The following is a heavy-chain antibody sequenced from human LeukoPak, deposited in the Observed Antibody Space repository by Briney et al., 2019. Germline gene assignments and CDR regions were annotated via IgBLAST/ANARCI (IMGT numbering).Heavy chain of an antibody. CDR3: ASSHYDILTGELNWFDP. CDR2: ISAYNGNT. Sequence: ASVKVSCKASGYTFTSYGISWVRQAPGQGLEWMGWISAYNGNTNYAQKLQGRVTMTTDTSTSTAYMELRSLRSDDTAVYYCASSHYDILTGELNWFDPWGQGTLVTVSS. J-gene: IGHJ5*02. CDR1: GYTFTSYG. V-gene: IGHV1-18*01. D-gene: IGHD3-9*01.